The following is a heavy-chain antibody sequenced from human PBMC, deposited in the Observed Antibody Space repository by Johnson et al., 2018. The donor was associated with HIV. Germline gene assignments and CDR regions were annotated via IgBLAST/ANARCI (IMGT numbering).Heavy chain of an antibody. CDR3: AKVGTGYSSSSVGAFDI. J-gene: IGHJ3*02. CDR2: ISSSGSTI. CDR1: GFTFSDYY. V-gene: IGHV3-11*04. Sequence: QEKLVESGGGLVKPGGSLRVSCEASGFTFSDYYMSWIRQAPGKGLEWVSYISSSGSTIYYADSVKGRFTISRDNSKNTFDLQMTSLGVEDTAVYYCAKVGTGYSSSSVGAFDIWGQGTVVTVSS. D-gene: IGHD6-13*01.